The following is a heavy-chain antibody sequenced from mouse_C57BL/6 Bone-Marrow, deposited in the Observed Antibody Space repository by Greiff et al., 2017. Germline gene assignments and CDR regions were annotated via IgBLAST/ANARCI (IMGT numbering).Heavy chain of an antibody. CDR2: IHPSDSDT. J-gene: IGHJ3*01. CDR3: AIRALYYSIFAY. V-gene: IGHV1-74*01. D-gene: IGHD2-5*01. CDR1: GYTFTSYW. Sequence: VQLKEPGAELVKPGASVKVSCKASGYTFTSYWMHWVKQRPGQGLEWIGRIHPSDSDTNYNQKFKGKATLTVDKSSSTAYMQLSSLTSEDSAVYYCAIRALYYSIFAYWGQGTLVTVSA.